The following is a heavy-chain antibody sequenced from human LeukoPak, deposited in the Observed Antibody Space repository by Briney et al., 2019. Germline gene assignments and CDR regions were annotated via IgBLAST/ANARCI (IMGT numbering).Heavy chain of an antibody. J-gene: IGHJ4*02. CDR1: GGSFSGYY. Sequence: SETLSLTCAVYGGSFSGYYWSWIRQPPGKGLERIGEINHSGSTNYNPSLKSRVTISVDTSKNQFSLKLSSVTAADTAVYYCARSLPARIAAAGNFIDYWGQGTLVTVSS. D-gene: IGHD6-13*01. CDR3: ARSLPARIAAAGNFIDY. V-gene: IGHV4-34*01. CDR2: INHSGST.